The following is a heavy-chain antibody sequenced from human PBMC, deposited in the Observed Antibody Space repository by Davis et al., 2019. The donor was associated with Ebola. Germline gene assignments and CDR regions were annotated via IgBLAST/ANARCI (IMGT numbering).Heavy chain of an antibody. D-gene: IGHD3-3*01. V-gene: IGHV4-39*01. CDR3: ARVDFWSGYYYYYYGMDV. CDR2: IYYSGST. CDR1: GGSISSSSYY. Sequence: MPGGSLRLSCTVSGGSISSSSYYWGWIRQPPGKGLEWIGSIYYSGSTYYNPSLKSRVTISVETSKNQFSLKLSSVTAADAAVYYCARVDFWSGYYYYYYGMDVWGQGTTVTVSS. J-gene: IGHJ6*02.